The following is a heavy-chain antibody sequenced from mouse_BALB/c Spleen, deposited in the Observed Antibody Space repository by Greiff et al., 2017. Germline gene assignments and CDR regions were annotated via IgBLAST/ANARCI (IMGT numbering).Heavy chain of an antibody. V-gene: IGHV7-3*02. CDR3: EGYYRGPYDY. CDR2: IRNKANGYTT. CDR1: GFTFTDYY. Sequence: EVQLVESGGGLVQPGGSLRLSCATSGFTFTDYYMSWVRQPPGKALEWLGFIRNKANGYTTEYSASVKGRFTISRDNSQSILYLQMNTLRTEDSATYYCEGYYRGPYDYWGQGTTLTVAS. D-gene: IGHD2-12*01. J-gene: IGHJ2*01.